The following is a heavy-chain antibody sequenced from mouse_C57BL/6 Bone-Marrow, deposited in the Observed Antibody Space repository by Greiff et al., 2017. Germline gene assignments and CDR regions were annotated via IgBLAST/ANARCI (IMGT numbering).Heavy chain of an antibody. CDR3: ARNRRGWSYFDY. Sequence: QLKDSGPGLVAPSPTFSITCPFSGSSLPSFAISWVRQPPGKGLGWLGVFWTGVGTNYNSALNSRLSISKDNSKSQVFLKMNRLQTDDTARYYCARNRRGWSYFDYGGQGTTLTVSS. J-gene: IGHJ2*01. D-gene: IGHD2-3*01. CDR1: GSSLPSFA. V-gene: IGHV2-9-1*01. CDR2: FWTGVGT.